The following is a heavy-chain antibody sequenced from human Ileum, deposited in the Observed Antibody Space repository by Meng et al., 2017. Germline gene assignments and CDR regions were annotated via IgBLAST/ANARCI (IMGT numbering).Heavy chain of an antibody. CDR1: SGSISSNTY. Sequence: QDAGPGLVRPSGTLSLPSAVSSGSISSNTYWSWVRQPPGKGLEWIGQISHSGSAYYNPSLKSRVTMSVDKSKSQFSLMLTSVTAADTAIYYCARHGGYSQDFWGQGTLVTVSS. D-gene: IGHD4-23*01. CDR2: ISHSGSA. CDR3: ARHGGYSQDF. J-gene: IGHJ4*02. V-gene: IGHV4-4*02.